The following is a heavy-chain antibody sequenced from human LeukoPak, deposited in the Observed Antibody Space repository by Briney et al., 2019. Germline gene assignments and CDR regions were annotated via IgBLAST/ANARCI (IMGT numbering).Heavy chain of an antibody. CDR1: GFTFSSYA. CDR2: ISGSGGST. D-gene: IGHD6-13*01. V-gene: IGHV3-23*01. J-gene: IGHJ4*02. CDR3: ARTAAAGTHYYYFDY. Sequence: GGSLRLSWAASGFTFSSYAMSWVRQAPGKGLEWVSAISGSGGSTYYADSVKGRFTISRDNSKNTLYLQMNSLRAEDTAVYYCARTAAAGTHYYYFDYWGQGTLVTVSS.